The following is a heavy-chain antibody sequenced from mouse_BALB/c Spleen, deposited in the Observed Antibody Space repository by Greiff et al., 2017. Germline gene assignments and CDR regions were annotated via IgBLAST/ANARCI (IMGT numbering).Heavy chain of an antibody. CDR3: ARSGGNYLYYLDY. D-gene: IGHD2-1*01. Sequence: EVKLVESGPGLVKPSQSLSLTCTVTGYSITSDYAWNWIRQFPGNKLEWMGYISYSGSTSYNPSLKSRISITRDTSKNQFFLQLNSVTTEDTATYYCARSGGNYLYYLDYWGQGTTLTVSS. J-gene: IGHJ2*01. CDR1: GYSITSDYA. V-gene: IGHV3-2*02. CDR2: ISYSGST.